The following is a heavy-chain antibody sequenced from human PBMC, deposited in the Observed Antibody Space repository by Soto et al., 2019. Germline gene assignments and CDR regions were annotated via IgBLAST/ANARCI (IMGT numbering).Heavy chain of an antibody. CDR3: ARQGPLLVDATPYYYYYGMDV. CDR1: GGTFSSYA. D-gene: IGHD2-15*01. Sequence: QVQLVQSGAEVKKPGSSVKVSCKASGGTFSSYAISWVRQAPGQGLEWMGGIIPIFGTANYAQKFQGRVTITGDESTSXAXKXXSSLRSEDTAVYYCARQGPLLVDATPYYYYYGMDVWGQGTTVTVSS. J-gene: IGHJ6*02. CDR2: IIPIFGTA. V-gene: IGHV1-69*12.